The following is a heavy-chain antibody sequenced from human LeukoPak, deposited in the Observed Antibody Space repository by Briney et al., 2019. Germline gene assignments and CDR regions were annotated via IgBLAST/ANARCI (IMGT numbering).Heavy chain of an antibody. D-gene: IGHD5-18*01. CDR3: ARGGYSYGSNYFDY. CDR1: GYTFTSYA. CDR2: INTNTGNP. V-gene: IGHV7-4-1*02. J-gene: IGHJ4*02. Sequence: ASVKVSCKASGYTFTSYAMNWVRQAPGQGLEWMGWINTNTGNPTYAQGFTGRFVFSLDTSVSTAYLQISSLKAEDTAVYYCARGGYSYGSNYFDYWGQGTLVTVSS.